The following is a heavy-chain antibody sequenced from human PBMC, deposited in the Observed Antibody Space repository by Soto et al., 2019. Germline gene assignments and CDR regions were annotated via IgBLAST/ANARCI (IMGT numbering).Heavy chain of an antibody. CDR2: INGSGGST. V-gene: IGHV3-23*01. D-gene: IGHD3-10*01. CDR1: GFTFSSYA. CDR3: AKGYYGSGSYYSNSMYYFDY. Sequence: GGSLRLSCAASGFTFSSYAMSWVRQAPGKGLEWVSAINGSGGSTYYADSVKGRFTISRDNSKNTLYLQMNSLRAEDTAVYYCAKGYYGSGSYYSNSMYYFDYWGQGTLVTVSS. J-gene: IGHJ4*02.